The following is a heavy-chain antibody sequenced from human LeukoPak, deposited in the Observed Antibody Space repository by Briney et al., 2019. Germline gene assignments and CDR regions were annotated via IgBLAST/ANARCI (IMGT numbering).Heavy chain of an antibody. CDR2: IRGSGVYAYT. CDR1: GFTFSSYV. J-gene: IGHJ4*02. CDR3: AKDFPYGGSYWGLIDY. Sequence: PGGSLRLSCAASGFTFSSYVMSWVRQAPGKGLEWVAAIRGSGVYAYTYYPDSVKGRFTISRDDSKNTLYLQMNGLRADDTAVYYCAKDFPYGGSYWGLIDYWGQGTLVTVSS. V-gene: IGHV3-23*01. D-gene: IGHD1-26*01.